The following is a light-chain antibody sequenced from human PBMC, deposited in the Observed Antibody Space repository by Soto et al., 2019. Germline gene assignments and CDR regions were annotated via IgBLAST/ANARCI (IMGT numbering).Light chain of an antibody. V-gene: IGKV3-20*01. CDR1: QSVSNNY. CDR2: GAS. Sequence: DIVLTKSPGILSLSPGARATLSCRASQSVSNNYLAWYQQKPGQAPRLLIYGASNRATGIPDRFSGSGSGTDFTLTISRLEPEDFAVYYCQQYGSSGTFGQGTKVDIK. J-gene: IGKJ1*01. CDR3: QQYGSSGT.